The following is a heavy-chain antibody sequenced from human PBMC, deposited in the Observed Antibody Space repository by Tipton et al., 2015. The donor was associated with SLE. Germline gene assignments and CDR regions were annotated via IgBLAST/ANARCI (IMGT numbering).Heavy chain of an antibody. CDR1: GGSISSYY. CDR3: ARPYSSGWSMRGPDAFDI. V-gene: IGHV4-4*07. D-gene: IGHD6-19*01. CDR2: IYTSGST. J-gene: IGHJ3*02. Sequence: TLSLTCTVSGGSISSYYWSWIRQPAGKGLEWIGRIYTSGSTNYNPSLKSRVTMSVDTSKNQFSLKLSSVTAADTAVYYCARPYSSGWSMRGPDAFDIWGQGTMVTVSS.